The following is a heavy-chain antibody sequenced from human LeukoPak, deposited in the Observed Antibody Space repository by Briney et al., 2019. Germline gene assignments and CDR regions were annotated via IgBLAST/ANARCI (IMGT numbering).Heavy chain of an antibody. CDR2: IYSGGST. CDR1: GFTVSSNY. J-gene: IGHJ5*02. V-gene: IGHV3-53*01. CDR3: ARAVTMLRGVIVTHWFDP. D-gene: IGHD3-10*01. Sequence: GGSLRLSCAASGFTVSSNYMSWVRQAPGKGLEWVSVIYSGGSTYYADSVKGRFTISRDNSKNTLYLQMNSLRAEDTAVYYCARAVTMLRGVIVTHWFDPWGQGTLVTVSS.